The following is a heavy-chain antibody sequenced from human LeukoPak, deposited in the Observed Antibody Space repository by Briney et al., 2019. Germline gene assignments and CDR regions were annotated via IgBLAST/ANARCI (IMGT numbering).Heavy chain of an antibody. CDR2: ISAYNGNT. V-gene: IGHV1-18*01. J-gene: IGHJ4*02. CDR3: ARGRGGYSYEWPFDY. CDR1: GYTFTSYG. D-gene: IGHD5-18*01. Sequence: GASVKVSCKASGYTFTSYGISWVRQAPGQGLEWMGWISAYNGNTNYAQKLQGRVTMTTDTSTSTAYMELRSLRSDDTAVYYCARGRGGYSYEWPFDYWGQGTLVTVSS.